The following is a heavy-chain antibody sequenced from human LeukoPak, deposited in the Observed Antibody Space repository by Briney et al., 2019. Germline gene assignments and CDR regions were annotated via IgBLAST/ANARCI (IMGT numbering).Heavy chain of an antibody. CDR2: ISGSGGHT. Sequence: GGSLRLSCGASGFTFSSHAMSWVRQAPEKGLEWVSSISGSGGHTYYADSVKGRFALSRDNSKNTLYLQMNSLRAEDTAVYYCARDPSGWFSRAFDYWGQGTLVTVSS. V-gene: IGHV3-23*01. CDR1: GFTFSSHA. D-gene: IGHD6-19*01. CDR3: ARDPSGWFSRAFDY. J-gene: IGHJ4*02.